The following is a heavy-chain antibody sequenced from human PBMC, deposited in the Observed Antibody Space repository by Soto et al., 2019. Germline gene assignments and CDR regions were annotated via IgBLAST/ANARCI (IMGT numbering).Heavy chain of an antibody. V-gene: IGHV3-30*18. CDR2: ISYDGDNK. CDR1: GFTFTTYA. D-gene: IGHD2-21*02. Sequence: PGGSLRLSCAASGFTFTTYAMQWVRQAPGKGLEWVALISYDGDNKYYADSVKGRFTISRDSSKNTLYLEMNSLRAEDTAVYYCAKDDEEYGGNSGAADYWGHGTLVTVSS. CDR3: AKDDEEYGGNSGAADY. J-gene: IGHJ4*01.